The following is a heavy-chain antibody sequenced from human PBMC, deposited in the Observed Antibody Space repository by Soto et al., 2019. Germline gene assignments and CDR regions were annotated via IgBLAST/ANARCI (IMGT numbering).Heavy chain of an antibody. D-gene: IGHD3-22*01. V-gene: IGHV3-23*01. J-gene: IGHJ5*02. CDR2: ISGSGGST. CDR3: AKEVGYYDSSGYYYRWFDP. Sequence: PGGSLRLSCAASGFTFSSYAMSWVRQAPGKGLEWVSAISGSGGSTYYADSVKGRFTISRDNSKNTLYLQMNSLRAEDTAVYYCAKEVGYYDSSGYYYRWFDPWGQGTL. CDR1: GFTFSSYA.